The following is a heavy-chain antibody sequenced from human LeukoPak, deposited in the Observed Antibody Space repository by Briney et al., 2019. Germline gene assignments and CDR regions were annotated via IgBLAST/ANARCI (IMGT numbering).Heavy chain of an antibody. D-gene: IGHD3-3*01. J-gene: IGHJ4*02. V-gene: IGHV3-30-3*01. Sequence: GGSLRLSCAASGFTFSSYAMHWVRQAPGKGLEWVAVISYDGSNKYYADSVKGRFTISRDNSKNTLYLQMNSLRAEDTAVYYCATHTIFGVVIHFDYWGQGTLVTVSS. CDR3: ATHTIFGVVIHFDY. CDR2: ISYDGSNK. CDR1: GFTFSSYA.